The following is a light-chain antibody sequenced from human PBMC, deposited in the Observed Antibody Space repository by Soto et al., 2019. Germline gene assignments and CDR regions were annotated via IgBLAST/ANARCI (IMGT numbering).Light chain of an antibody. CDR3: FSYTANDNWV. J-gene: IGLJ3*02. CDR1: NSDVGRYNS. Sequence: QSALTQPHSVSGSPGQSVTISCTGTNSDVGRYNSVSWYQQLPGKAPQLIISAVRQRPSGVPDRFSGSKSGNTASLTISGLQTDAEADYFCFSYTANDNWVFGGGTQLTVL. V-gene: IGLV2-11*01. CDR2: AVR.